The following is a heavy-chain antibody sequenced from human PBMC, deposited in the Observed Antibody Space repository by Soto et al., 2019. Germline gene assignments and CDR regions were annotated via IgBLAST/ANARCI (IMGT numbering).Heavy chain of an antibody. CDR3: ARLSFGSGSYYTAPDY. Sequence: ESLKISCKGSGYSFTKYWIGWVRQMPGKGLEWMGIIYPGDSDTTYSSSFQGQVTISADKSITTAFLQWSGLKASDTAVYYCARLSFGSGSYYTAPDYWGQGTLVTVSS. CDR2: IYPGDSDT. V-gene: IGHV5-51*01. J-gene: IGHJ4*02. CDR1: GYSFTKYW. D-gene: IGHD3-10*01.